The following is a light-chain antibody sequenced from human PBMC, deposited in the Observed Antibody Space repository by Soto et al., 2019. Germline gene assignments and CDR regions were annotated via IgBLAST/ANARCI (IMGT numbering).Light chain of an antibody. Sequence: QSVLTQPASVSGSPGQPITISCTGTSSDVGIYNLVSWYQHFPGKAPKLMIYEVNKRPSGVSNRFSGSKSGSTASLLIPGLQADDDADYYCCSYTRSGSFVFGTGTKVTGL. CDR3: CSYTRSGSFV. CDR2: EVN. CDR1: SSDVGIYNL. V-gene: IGLV2-23*02. J-gene: IGLJ1*01.